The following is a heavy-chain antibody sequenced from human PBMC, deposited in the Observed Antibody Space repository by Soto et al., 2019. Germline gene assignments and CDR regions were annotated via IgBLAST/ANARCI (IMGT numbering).Heavy chain of an antibody. CDR2: ISAYNGNT. CDR1: GYTFTNFG. D-gene: IGHD3-16*01. V-gene: IGHV1-18*01. CDR3: AGGGTPIDY. Sequence: QVQLVQSGAEVKKPGASVKVSCKASGYTFTNFGISWVRQAPGQGLGGLGWISAYNGNTNYAQNFQGRVTMTTDTSTSTAYMELRSLISDDTAVYYCAGGGTPIDYWGQGTLVTVSS. J-gene: IGHJ4*02.